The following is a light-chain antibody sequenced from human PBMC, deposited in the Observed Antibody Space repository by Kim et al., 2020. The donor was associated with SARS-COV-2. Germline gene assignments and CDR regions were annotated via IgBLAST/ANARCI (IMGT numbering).Light chain of an antibody. CDR3: ASWDDGLNGPV. J-gene: IGLJ3*02. CDR2: RNH. CDR1: KSNIGNNF. V-gene: IGLV1-47*01. Sequence: GQSVTISCYGSKSNIGNNFVYWYQQFPGAAPKLLVYRNHERPSGVPDRFSGSKSDTSASLAITGLRSADEADYYCASWDDGLNGPVFGGGTQLTVL.